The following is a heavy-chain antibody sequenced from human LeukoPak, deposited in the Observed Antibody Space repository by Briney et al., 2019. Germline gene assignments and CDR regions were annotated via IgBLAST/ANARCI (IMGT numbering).Heavy chain of an antibody. Sequence: GGSLRLSCAASGFTFSGYAMSWVRQAPGKGLEWVSEISGSGGGAYNADSVKGRFTISRDNSKNTLYLQMKSLRAENTAVYYFAKGGSLGVPPDFDNWGEGTLVTLSS. CDR2: ISGSGGGA. V-gene: IGHV3-23*01. D-gene: IGHD3-10*01. CDR1: GFTFSGYA. CDR3: AKGGSLGVPPDFDN. J-gene: IGHJ4*02.